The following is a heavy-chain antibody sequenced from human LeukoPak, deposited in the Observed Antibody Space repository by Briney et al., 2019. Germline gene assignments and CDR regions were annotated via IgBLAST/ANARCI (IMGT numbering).Heavy chain of an antibody. CDR1: GFTFSSAW. V-gene: IGHV3-23*01. Sequence: PGGSLRLSCAASGFTFSSAWMNWVRQAPGKGLEWVSSISGGGGSTYYADSVKGRFTISRDNSKNTLFLQMSSLTAGDTAVYYCAKSAYYDSSGFYREYYFDHWGQGTLVTVSS. J-gene: IGHJ4*02. D-gene: IGHD3-22*01. CDR3: AKSAYYDSSGFYREYYFDH. CDR2: ISGGGGST.